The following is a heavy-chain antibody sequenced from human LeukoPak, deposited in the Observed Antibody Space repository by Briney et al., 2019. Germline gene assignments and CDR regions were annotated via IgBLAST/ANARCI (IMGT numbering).Heavy chain of an antibody. Sequence: SETLSLTCTVSGGSISSYYWSWIRQPPGKGLEWIGYIYYSGSTNYNPSLKSRVTISVDTSKNQSSLKLSSVTAADTAVYYCARGKMATILGYWGQGTLVTVSS. CDR2: IYYSGST. J-gene: IGHJ4*02. D-gene: IGHD5-24*01. CDR1: GGSISSYY. CDR3: ARGKMATILGY. V-gene: IGHV4-59*01.